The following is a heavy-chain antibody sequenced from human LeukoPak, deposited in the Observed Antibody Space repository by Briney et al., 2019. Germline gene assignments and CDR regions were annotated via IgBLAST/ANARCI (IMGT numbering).Heavy chain of an antibody. V-gene: IGHV1-3*01. D-gene: IGHD3-3*01. CDR2: INAGNGNT. CDR3: ARDIPLDDFWSGMPNYYGMDV. Sequence: ASVKVSCKASGYTFTSYAMHWVRQAPGQRLEWMGWINAGNGNTKYSQKFQGRVTITRDTSASTAYMELSSLRSEDTAVYYCARDIPLDDFWSGMPNYYGMDVWGQGTTVTVSS. CDR1: GYTFTSYA. J-gene: IGHJ6*02.